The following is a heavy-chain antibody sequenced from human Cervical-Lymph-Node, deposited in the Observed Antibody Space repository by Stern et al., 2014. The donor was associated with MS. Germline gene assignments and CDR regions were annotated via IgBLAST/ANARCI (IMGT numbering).Heavy chain of an antibody. CDR1: GGSISSYY. CDR3: ARHRWKDAFDI. Sequence: VQLVESGPGLVKPSETLSLTCTVSGGSISSYYWSWIRQPPGKGLEWIGDIYYRGSTNYNPSLKSRVTISVDTSKNHFSLKLSSVTAADTAVYYCARHRWKDAFDIWGQGTMVTVSS. J-gene: IGHJ3*02. V-gene: IGHV4-59*08. CDR2: IYYRGST. D-gene: IGHD4-23*01.